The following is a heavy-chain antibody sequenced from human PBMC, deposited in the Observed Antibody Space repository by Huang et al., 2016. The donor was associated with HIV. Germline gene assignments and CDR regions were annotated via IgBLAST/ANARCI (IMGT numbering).Heavy chain of an antibody. V-gene: IGHV4-39*01. Sequence: QLQLQEWGPRLVKPSETLSLTCTVAGGAISSSTYYWSWIRQPPGKGLEWIGNSYYSGNTFYNPSLKSRVTISVDTSKNQFSLKLTSLTAADTAVYYCANTFLTAAGQYYFEYWGQGTLVTVSS. J-gene: IGHJ4*02. D-gene: IGHD6-13*01. CDR1: GGAISSSTYY. CDR2: SYYSGNT. CDR3: ANTFLTAAGQYYFEY.